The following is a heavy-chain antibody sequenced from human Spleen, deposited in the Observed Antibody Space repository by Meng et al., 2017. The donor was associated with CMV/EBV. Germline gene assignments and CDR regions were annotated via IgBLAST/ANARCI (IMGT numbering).Heavy chain of an antibody. Sequence: GGSLRLSCAASGFTFSSYSMNWVRQAPGKGLEWVSSISSSSSYIYYADSLKGRFTISRDNAKNSVYLQMNSLRAEDTAVYYCARVGGPTVPHDYWGQGTLVTVSS. V-gene: IGHV3-21*06. D-gene: IGHD3-16*01. CDR1: GFTFSSYS. J-gene: IGHJ4*02. CDR3: ARVGGPTVPHDY. CDR2: ISSSSSYI.